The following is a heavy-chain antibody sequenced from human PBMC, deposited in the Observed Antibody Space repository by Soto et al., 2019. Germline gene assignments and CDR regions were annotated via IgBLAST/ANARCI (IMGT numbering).Heavy chain of an antibody. CDR3: AKYNWNYDTPEGSFDY. CDR1: VYSTGGVDYY. J-gene: IGHJ4*02. CDR2: IYYSGST. Sequence: SETLSLTCAVSVYSTGGVDYYWSWFRHPPGKGLEWIGYIYYSGSTYYNPSLKSRVTISVDTSKNQFSLKLSSVTAADTAVYYCAKYNWNYDTPEGSFDYWGQGTLVTVSS. V-gene: IGHV4-30-4*01. D-gene: IGHD1-7*01.